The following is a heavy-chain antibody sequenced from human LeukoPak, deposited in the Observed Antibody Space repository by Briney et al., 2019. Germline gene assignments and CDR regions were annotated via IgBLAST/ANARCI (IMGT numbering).Heavy chain of an antibody. CDR3: ATRVMIAITTRGAFHI. CDR2: ISGNSGYT. CDR1: GFTFSSYA. V-gene: IGHV3-23*01. Sequence: GGSLRLSCAASGFTFSSYAMNWVRQAPGKGLEWVSGISGNSGYTYYAESVKGRFTISRDNSKKTLYLQMNSLRAEDTAMYYCATRVMIAITTRGAFHIWGQGTMVTVSS. J-gene: IGHJ3*02. D-gene: IGHD3-16*01.